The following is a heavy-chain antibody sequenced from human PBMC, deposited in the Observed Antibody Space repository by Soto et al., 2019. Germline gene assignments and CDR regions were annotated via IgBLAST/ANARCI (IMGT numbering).Heavy chain of an antibody. V-gene: IGHV4-59*01. J-gene: IGHJ3*02. CDR3: ARDQPGIPFFDRAFDI. CDR1: GASISNYY. Sequence: QVHLQESGPGLVKPSETLSLTCTVSGASISNYYWSWVRQPPGKGLEWIGYMDYSRTKNNPSLKSRVTLSIDTSKNQFSLNLSSVIAANTAVYYCARDQPGIPFFDRAFDIWGLGTMVTVSS. CDR2: MDYSRT. D-gene: IGHD3-3*02.